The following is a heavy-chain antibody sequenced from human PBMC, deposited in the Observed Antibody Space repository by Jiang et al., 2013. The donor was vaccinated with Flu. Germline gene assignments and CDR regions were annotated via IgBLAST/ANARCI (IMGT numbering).Heavy chain of an antibody. J-gene: IGHJ4*02. Sequence: LLKPSETLSLTCTVSGGSVSSGSYYWSWIRQPPGKGLEWIGYIYYSGSTNYNPSLKSRVTISVDTSKNQFSLKLSSVTAADTAVYYCATLPATAIQEDFDYWGQGTLVTVSS. D-gene: IGHD2-2*02. V-gene: IGHV4-61*01. CDR3: ATLPATAIQEDFDY. CDR1: GGSVSSGSYY. CDR2: IYYSGST.